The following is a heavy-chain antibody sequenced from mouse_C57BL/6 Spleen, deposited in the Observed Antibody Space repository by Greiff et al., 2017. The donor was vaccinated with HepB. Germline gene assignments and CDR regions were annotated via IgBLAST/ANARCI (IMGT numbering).Heavy chain of an antibody. V-gene: IGHV1-74*01. D-gene: IGHD4-1*01. CDR1: FYTFTIYW. J-gene: IGHJ1*03. CDR2: IHPSDSDT. CDR3: AMLWDGYFDV. Sequence: HLHHSFSSLFNPFSSFKVSCNASFYTFTIYWMHWVKHIPFQFLEWIGRIHPSDSDTNYNQKFKGKATLTVDKSSSTAYMQLSSLTSEDSAVYYCAMLWDGYFDVWGTGTTVTVSS.